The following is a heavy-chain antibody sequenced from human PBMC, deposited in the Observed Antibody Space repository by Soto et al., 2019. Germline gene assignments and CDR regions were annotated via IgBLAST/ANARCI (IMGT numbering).Heavy chain of an antibody. CDR1: GFTFSSYG. CDR3: AKDRLLGNGYYYYGMDV. J-gene: IGHJ6*02. D-gene: IGHD1-26*01. CDR2: ISYDGSNK. V-gene: IGHV3-30*18. Sequence: PGGSLRLSCAASGFTFSSYGMHWVRQAPGKGLEWVTVISYDGSNKYYADSVKGRFTISRDNSKNTLYLQMNSLRAEGTAVYYCAKDRLLGNGYYYYGMDVWGQGTTVTVSS.